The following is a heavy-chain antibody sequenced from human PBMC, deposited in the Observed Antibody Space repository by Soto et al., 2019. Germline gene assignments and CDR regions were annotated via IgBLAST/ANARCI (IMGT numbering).Heavy chain of an antibody. J-gene: IGHJ5*02. D-gene: IGHD6-13*01. Sequence: GASVKVSCKASGYTFTSYGISWVRQAPGQGLEWMGWISAYNGNTNYAQKLQGRVTMTTDTSTSTAYMELRSLRSDDTAVYYCARGEDLGIGAEEMAWFDPWGQGTLVTVSS. CDR1: GYTFTSYG. V-gene: IGHV1-18*01. CDR2: ISAYNGNT. CDR3: ARGEDLGIGAEEMAWFDP.